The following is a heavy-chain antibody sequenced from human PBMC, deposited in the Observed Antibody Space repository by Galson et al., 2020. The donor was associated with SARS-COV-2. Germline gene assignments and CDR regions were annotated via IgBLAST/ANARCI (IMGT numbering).Heavy chain of an antibody. CDR1: GDSVSSSSYY. D-gene: IGHD1-1*01. CDR3: ARHLLGGNNGIYYFDY. CDR2: IYYSGRT. Sequence: ASETLSLTCTVSGDSVSSSSYYWAWIRQPPGKGLEWIGSIYYSGRTYYNPSLKSRVTIFVDTSKNQFSLGLTSVTAADTAVYYCARHLLGGNNGIYYFDYWGQGTLVTVSS. J-gene: IGHJ4*02. V-gene: IGHV4-39*01.